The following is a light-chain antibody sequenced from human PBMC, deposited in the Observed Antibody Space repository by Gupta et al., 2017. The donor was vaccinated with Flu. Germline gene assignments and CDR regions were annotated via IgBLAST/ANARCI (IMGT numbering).Light chain of an antibody. V-gene: IGKV3-11*01. Sequence: VLTQSPATLSLSPGERATLSCRASQSVYSYLAWYQQRPGQSPRLLIYDATNRATGIPVRFSGSGSGTDFTLTISRLEPEDFAVYYCQQRAKWPPLTFGGGTRVEMK. J-gene: IGKJ4*01. CDR1: QSVYSY. CDR2: DAT. CDR3: QQRAKWPPLT.